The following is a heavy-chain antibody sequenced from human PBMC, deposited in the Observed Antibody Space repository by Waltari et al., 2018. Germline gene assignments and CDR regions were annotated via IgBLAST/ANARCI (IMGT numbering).Heavy chain of an antibody. V-gene: IGHV1-2*02. J-gene: IGHJ5*02. D-gene: IGHD1-7*01. Sequence: QVQLVQSGAEVKKPGASVKVSCKASGYTFTGYYMHWVHQAPGQGLEWMGWINPNSGGTNYAQKFQGRVTMTRDTSISTAYMELSRLRSDDTAVYYCARDPYNWNYRNWFDPWGQGTLVTVSS. CDR2: INPNSGGT. CDR3: ARDPYNWNYRNWFDP. CDR1: GYTFTGYY.